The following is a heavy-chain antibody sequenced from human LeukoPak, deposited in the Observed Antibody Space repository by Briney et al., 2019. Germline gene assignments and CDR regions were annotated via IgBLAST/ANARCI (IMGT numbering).Heavy chain of an antibody. V-gene: IGHV3-30-3*01. CDR2: ISYDGSNK. D-gene: IGHD3-22*01. J-gene: IGHJ4*02. CDR3: ARDYYYDSSGYWDYYFDY. CDR1: GFTFSRYT. Sequence: GGSLRLSCAASGFTFSRYTMHWVRRAPGKGLEWVAVISYDGSNKYYADSVKGRFTISRDNSKNTLYLEMNSLRAEDTAVYYCARDYYYDSSGYWDYYFDYWGQGTLVSVSS.